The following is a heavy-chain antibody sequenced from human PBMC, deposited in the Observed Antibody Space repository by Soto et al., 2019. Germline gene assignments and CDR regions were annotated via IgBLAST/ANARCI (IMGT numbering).Heavy chain of an antibody. Sequence: SETLSLTCTVSGGSISSGGYYWSWIRQYPGKGLEWIGYIYYSGSTYYNPSLKSRVTISVDTSKNQFSLKLSSVTAADTAVYYCARAPTSSSAAIIYYYYYGMDVWGQGTTVTVSS. V-gene: IGHV4-31*03. CDR1: GGSISSGGYY. CDR3: ARAPTSSSAAIIYYYYYGMDV. CDR2: IYYSGST. D-gene: IGHD2-2*01. J-gene: IGHJ6*02.